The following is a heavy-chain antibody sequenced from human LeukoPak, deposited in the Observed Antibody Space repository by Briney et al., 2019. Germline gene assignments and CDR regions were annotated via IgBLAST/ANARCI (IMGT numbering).Heavy chain of an antibody. J-gene: IGHJ4*02. CDR3: ARGGSYYAIDY. D-gene: IGHD1-26*01. V-gene: IGHV3-72*01. Sequence: GRSLRLSCAASGFTFDDYAMHWVRQAPGKGLEWVGRIKSKTDGGTTEYAASVKGRFTISRDDSNNSLYVQINSLKTEDTAVYYCARGGSYYAIDYWGQGTLVTVSS. CDR1: GFTFDDYA. CDR2: IKSKTDGGTT.